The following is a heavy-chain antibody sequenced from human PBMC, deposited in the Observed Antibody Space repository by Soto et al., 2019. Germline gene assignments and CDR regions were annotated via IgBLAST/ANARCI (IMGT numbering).Heavy chain of an antibody. Sequence: GGSLRLSCAASGFTFSDSYMSWIRQAPGKGLEWVSYISSSDSIIYYPDSVKGRFIISRDNAKNSLYLQMNSLRADDTAVYYCAREERHNFLGGRFGMDVWGQETTVTVSS. CDR3: AREERHNFLGGRFGMDV. V-gene: IGHV3-11*01. CDR2: ISSSDSII. J-gene: IGHJ6*02. CDR1: GFTFSDSY. D-gene: IGHD1-1*01.